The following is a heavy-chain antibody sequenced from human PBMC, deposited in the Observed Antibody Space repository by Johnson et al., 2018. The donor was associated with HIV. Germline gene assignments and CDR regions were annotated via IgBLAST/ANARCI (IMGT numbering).Heavy chain of an antibody. CDR3: ASLSDDAFDF. CDR2: IWYGGSNK. CDR1: GFTFSNYG. J-gene: IGHJ3*01. V-gene: IGHV3-33*08. Sequence: QEQLVESGGGLVQPGGSLRLSCAASGFTFSNYGMHWVRQTPGKGLEWVAVIWYGGSNKYYADSVKGRFTISRDNSENTLYLQMNSLKAEDTAVYYCASLSDDAFDFWGQGTMVTVSS.